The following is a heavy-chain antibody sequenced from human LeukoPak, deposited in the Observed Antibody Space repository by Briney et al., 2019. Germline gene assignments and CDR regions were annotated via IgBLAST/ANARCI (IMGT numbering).Heavy chain of an antibody. CDR2: IIPIFGTA. Sequence: ASVKVSCKASGYTFTSYYMHWVRQAPGQGLEWMGGIIPIFGTANYAQKFQGRVTITADESTSTAYMELSSLRSEDTAVYYCARVGKYSSSSVAWGQGTLVTVSS. CDR3: ARVGKYSSSSVA. D-gene: IGHD6-6*01. V-gene: IGHV1-69*13. CDR1: GYTFTSYY. J-gene: IGHJ5*02.